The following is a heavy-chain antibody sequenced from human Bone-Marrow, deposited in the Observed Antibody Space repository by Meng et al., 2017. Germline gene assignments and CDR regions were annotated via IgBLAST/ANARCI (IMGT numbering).Heavy chain of an antibody. CDR2: IWYDASET. D-gene: IGHD2-21*01. J-gene: IGHJ4*02. CDR1: GFTFSSYS. CDR3: ARYSDGTQMDC. Sequence: GESLKISCAASGFTFSSYSMNWVRQAPGKGLGWVALIWYDASETYYADSVKGRCTISRDNSKNTLFLEMNSLGAEDTALYYCARYSDGTQMDCWGQGTVVTVSS. V-gene: IGHV3-33*08.